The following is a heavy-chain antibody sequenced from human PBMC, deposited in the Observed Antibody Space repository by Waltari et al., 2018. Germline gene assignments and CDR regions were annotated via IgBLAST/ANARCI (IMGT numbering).Heavy chain of an antibody. CDR1: GFTFSSYA. V-gene: IGHV3-23*01. J-gene: IGHJ4*02. CDR2: ISGSGGRK. CDR3: AKGTPGDYKGGYYFDY. D-gene: IGHD4-17*01. Sequence: EVQLLESGGGLVQPGGSLRLSCAASGFTFSSYAMSWVRQAPGKGLAWVSAISGSGGRKYYADSVKGRFTISRDNSKNTLYLQMNGLRAEDTAVYYCAKGTPGDYKGGYYFDYWGQGTLVTVSS.